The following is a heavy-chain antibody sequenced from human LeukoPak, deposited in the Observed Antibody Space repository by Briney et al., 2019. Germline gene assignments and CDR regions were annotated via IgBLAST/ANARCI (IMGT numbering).Heavy chain of an antibody. V-gene: IGHV3-30*02. D-gene: IGHD3-3*01. CDR1: GFTFSSYG. CDR3: ARDASAYY. Sequence: GGSLRLSCAASGFTFSSYGMHWVRQAPGKGLEWVAFIRYDGSNKYYADSVKGRFTISRDNAKRSLFLQMDSLRAEDTAVYYCARDASAYYWGQGTLVTVSS. CDR2: IRYDGSNK. J-gene: IGHJ4*02.